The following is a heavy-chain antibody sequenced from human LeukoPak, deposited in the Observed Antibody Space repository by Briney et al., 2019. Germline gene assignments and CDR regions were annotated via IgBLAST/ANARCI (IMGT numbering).Heavy chain of an antibody. V-gene: IGHV1-2*02. D-gene: IGHD1-26*01. J-gene: IGHJ4*02. CDR3: ARGPRWDPHFDY. CDR1: RYTFTGYY. Sequence: GASVKASCKASRYTFTGYYMHWVRQAPGQGLEWMGWINPNSGDTNSAQKFQGRVTMTRDTSISTAYMELSRLRSDDTAVYYCARGPRWDPHFDYWGQGTLVTVSS. CDR2: INPNSGDT.